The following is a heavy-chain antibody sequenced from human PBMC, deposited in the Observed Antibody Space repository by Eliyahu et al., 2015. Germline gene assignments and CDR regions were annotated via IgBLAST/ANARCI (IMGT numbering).Heavy chain of an antibody. CDR2: EK. D-gene: IGHD2-15*01. V-gene: IGHV2-26*01. J-gene: IGHJ6*02. CDR3: ARIPLGVVVAATNPPNYGMDV. Sequence: EKSYSTSLKSRLTISKDTSKSQVVLTMTNMDPVDTATYYCARIPLGVVVAATNPPNYGMDVWGQGTTVTVSS.